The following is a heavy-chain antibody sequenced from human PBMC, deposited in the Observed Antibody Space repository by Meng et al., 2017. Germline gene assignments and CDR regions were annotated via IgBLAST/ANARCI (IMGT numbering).Heavy chain of an antibody. CDR1: GYTFTSYD. J-gene: IGHJ3*02. CDR3: ARGFTYYYDSSGYSALAFDI. V-gene: IGHV1-8*01. D-gene: IGHD3-22*01. CDR2: MNPNSGNT. Sequence: ASVKVSCKASGYTFTSYDINWVRQATGQGLEWMGWMNPNSGNTGYAQKFQGRVTMTRNTSISTAYMELSSLRSEDTAVYYCARGFTYYYDSSGYSALAFDIWGQGTRVTVSS.